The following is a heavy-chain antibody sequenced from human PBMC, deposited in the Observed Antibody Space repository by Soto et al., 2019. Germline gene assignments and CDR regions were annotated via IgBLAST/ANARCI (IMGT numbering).Heavy chain of an antibody. CDR1: GYTFTYYT. J-gene: IGHJ4*02. CDR2: INAGDGNT. V-gene: IGHV1-3*01. CDR3: TRDYYDSSGYYPKFDY. Sequence: ASVKVSCKASGYTFTYYTVHCVRPAPGQRLEWMGWINAGDGNTKYSPNFQGRVTITKDTSASTVYMELSSLRSEDTAVYFCTRDYYDSSGYYPKFDYWGQGTLVTVSS. D-gene: IGHD3-22*01.